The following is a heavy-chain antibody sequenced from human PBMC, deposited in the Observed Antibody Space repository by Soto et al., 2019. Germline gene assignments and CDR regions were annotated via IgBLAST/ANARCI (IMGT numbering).Heavy chain of an antibody. J-gene: IGHJ4*02. V-gene: IGHV1-69*06. CDR1: GGTFSSNA. Sequence: QVQLVQSGAEVTKPGSSVTVSCKASGGTFSSNAISWVRQAPGQGLEWMGGIIPIYASPNYAQNFKGTVTVTADKATSTVYLELSRLKFADSAIYYCAVTVTGSRSPLAHWGRGTLVIVSS. CDR2: IIPIYASP. CDR3: AVTVTGSRSPLAH. D-gene: IGHD3-9*01.